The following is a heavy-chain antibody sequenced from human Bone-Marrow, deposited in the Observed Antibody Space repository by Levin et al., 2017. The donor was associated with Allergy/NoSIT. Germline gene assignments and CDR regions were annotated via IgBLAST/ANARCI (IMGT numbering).Heavy chain of an antibody. D-gene: IGHD4-17*01. CDR2: IYYSGST. CDR1: GGSISSSSYY. J-gene: IGHJ4*02. Sequence: SETLSLTCTVSGGSISSSSYYWGWIRQPPGKGLEWIGSIYYSGSTYYNPSLKSRVTISVDTSKNQFSLKLSSVTAADTAVYYCASQMRYGDYVNYWGQGTLVTVSS. V-gene: IGHV4-39*01. CDR3: ASQMRYGDYVNY.